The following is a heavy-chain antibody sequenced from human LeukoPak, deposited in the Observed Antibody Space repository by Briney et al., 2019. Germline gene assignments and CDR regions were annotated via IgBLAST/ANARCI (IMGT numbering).Heavy chain of an antibody. CDR1: GFTVSSNY. CDR3: ARWHFAYYGMDV. V-gene: IGHV3-53*01. D-gene: IGHD3-3*02. Sequence: GGSLRLSCAASGFTVSSNYMSWVRQAPGKGLEWVSVIYSGGSTYYADSVKGRFTISRDNSKNTLYFQMNSLRAEDTAVYYCARWHFAYYGMDVWGQGTTVTVSS. J-gene: IGHJ6*02. CDR2: IYSGGST.